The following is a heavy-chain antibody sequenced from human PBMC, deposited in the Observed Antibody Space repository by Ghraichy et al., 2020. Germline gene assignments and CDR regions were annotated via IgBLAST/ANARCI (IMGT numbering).Heavy chain of an antibody. CDR2: IYYSGST. CDR1: GGSISSYY. J-gene: IGHJ6*02. V-gene: IGHV4-59*08. Sequence: SETLSLTCTVSGGSISSYYWSWIRQPPGKGLEWIGYIYYSGSTNYNPSLKSRVTISVDTSKNQFSLKLSSVTAADTAVYYCARHGIVATIPHYYYGMDVWGQGTTVIVSS. CDR3: ARHGIVATIPHYYYGMDV. D-gene: IGHD5-12*01.